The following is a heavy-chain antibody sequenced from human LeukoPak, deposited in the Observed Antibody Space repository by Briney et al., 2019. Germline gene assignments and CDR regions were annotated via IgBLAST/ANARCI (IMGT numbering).Heavy chain of an antibody. V-gene: IGHV3-21*01. CDR2: ISAGSTYI. J-gene: IGHJ4*02. CDR1: GFTLNNYS. Sequence: GGSLWLSCAASGFTLNNYSMNWVRQAPGKGVEWVSSISAGSTYIHYADSVKGRFTISRDNARNSLFMQMNSLRAEDTAVYYCVRDGATRLEFDYWGQGTLVTVAS. D-gene: IGHD4/OR15-4a*01. CDR3: VRDGATRLEFDY.